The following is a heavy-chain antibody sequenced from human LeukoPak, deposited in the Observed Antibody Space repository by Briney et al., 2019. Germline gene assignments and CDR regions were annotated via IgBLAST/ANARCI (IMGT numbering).Heavy chain of an antibody. D-gene: IGHD2/OR15-2a*01. CDR2: IYYSGST. Sequence: PSETLSLTCTVSGGSISSYYWSWIRQPPGKGLEWIGYIYYSGSTNYNPSLKSRVTISVDTSKNQFSLKLSSVTAADTAVYYCARASNRNIDYAFDIWGHGTMVTVSS. V-gene: IGHV4-59*01. CDR1: GGSISSYY. J-gene: IGHJ3*02. CDR3: ARASNRNIDYAFDI.